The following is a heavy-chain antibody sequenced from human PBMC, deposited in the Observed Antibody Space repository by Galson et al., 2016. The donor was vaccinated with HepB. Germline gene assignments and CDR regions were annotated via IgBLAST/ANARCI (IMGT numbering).Heavy chain of an antibody. CDR2: IFPGDSET. D-gene: IGHD2-2*02. Sequence: QSGAEVKKPGESLKISCKGSGYSFTSYWIGWVRQMPGKGLELMGIIFPGDSETRYSPSFHGQVTISADKSISTAYLQWNSLKASDTAMYFCARLRHDIVTLPGAINYWGQGTLVTVSS. CDR3: ARLRHDIVTLPGAINY. J-gene: IGHJ4*02. V-gene: IGHV5-51*01. CDR1: GYSFTSYW.